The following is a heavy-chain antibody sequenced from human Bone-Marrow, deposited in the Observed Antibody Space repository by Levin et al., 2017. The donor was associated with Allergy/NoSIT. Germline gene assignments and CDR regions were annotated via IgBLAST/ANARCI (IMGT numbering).Heavy chain of an antibody. V-gene: IGHV3-74*01. CDR2: INSDGSST. J-gene: IGHJ6*03. Sequence: GGSLRLSCAASGFTFSSYWMHWVRQAPGKGLVWVSRINSDGSSTSYADSVKGRFTISRDNAKNTLYLQMNSLRAEDTAVYYCARDYIEGVVVVPAAMRSSYYYYYYMDVWGKGTTVTVSS. CDR3: ARDYIEGVVVVPAAMRSSYYYYYYMDV. CDR1: GFTFSSYW. D-gene: IGHD2-2*01.